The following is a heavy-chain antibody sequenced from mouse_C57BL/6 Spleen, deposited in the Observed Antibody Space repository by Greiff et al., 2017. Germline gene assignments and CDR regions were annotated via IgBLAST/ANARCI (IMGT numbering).Heavy chain of an antibody. Sequence: VQLQQSGAELVKPGASVKMSCKASGYTFTSYWITWVKQRPGQGLEWIGDIYPGSGSTNYNEKFKSKATLTVDTSSSTAYMQLSSLTSEDSAVYYCARKLLTRYAMDYWGQGTSVTVSS. CDR3: ARKLLTRYAMDY. V-gene: IGHV1-55*01. CDR2: IYPGSGST. CDR1: GYTFTSYW. J-gene: IGHJ4*01.